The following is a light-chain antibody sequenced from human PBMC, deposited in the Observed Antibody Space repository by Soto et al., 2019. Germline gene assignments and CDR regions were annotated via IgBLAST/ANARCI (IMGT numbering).Light chain of an antibody. CDR1: HVVSSSY. Sequence: VLTQSPCTLSLSPGERATLSCRASHVVSSSYLAWYQQKPVQAPRLLIYATSSRATGIPDRFSGSGSGTDFTLTISRLEPEDFAVYYCQQYGRSGTFGQGTKVDIK. CDR3: QQYGRSGT. J-gene: IGKJ1*01. CDR2: ATS. V-gene: IGKV3-20*01.